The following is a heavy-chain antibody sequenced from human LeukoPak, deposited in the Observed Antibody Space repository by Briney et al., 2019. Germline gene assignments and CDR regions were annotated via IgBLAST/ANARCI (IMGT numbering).Heavy chain of an antibody. CDR2: INHSGST. V-gene: IGHV4-34*01. J-gene: IGHJ6*03. Sequence: PSETVSLTCAVYGGSFSGYYWIWIRQPPGKGLVWIGEINHSGSTNYNPSLKRRVTLSVETSKKQFSLKLSSVTAGGTAVYFCGRGGPPGYYYDYYMDVWGKGRTVTISS. CDR3: GRGGPPGYYYDYYMDV. CDR1: GGSFSGYY.